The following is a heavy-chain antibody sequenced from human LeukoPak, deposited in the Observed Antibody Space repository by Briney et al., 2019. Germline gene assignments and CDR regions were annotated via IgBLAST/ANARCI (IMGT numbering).Heavy chain of an antibody. D-gene: IGHD5-24*01. CDR3: ARASFQRWLQLGGD. CDR2: ISSSSSTI. CDR1: GFTFSSYG. J-gene: IGHJ4*02. V-gene: IGHV3-48*02. Sequence: GGSLRLSCAASGFTFSSYGMHWVRQAPGKGLEWVSYISSSSSTIYYADSVKGRFTISRDNAKNSLYLQMSSLRDEDTAVYYCARASFQRWLQLGGDWGQGTLVTVSS.